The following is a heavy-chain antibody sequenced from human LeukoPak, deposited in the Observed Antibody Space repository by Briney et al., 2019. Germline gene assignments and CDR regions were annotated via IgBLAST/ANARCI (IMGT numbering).Heavy chain of an antibody. CDR3: AKDTAYYPDALDM. CDR1: GFTFSSYS. D-gene: IGHD3-9*01. CDR2: LSGSGDPT. Sequence: GGSLRLSCVASGFTFSSYSMNWVRQAPGKGLEWVSALSGSGDPTYYADTVKGRFTISRDNSKNTLHLQMNSLRAEDTAVYYCAKDTAYYPDALDMWGQGTLVTVSS. V-gene: IGHV3-23*01. J-gene: IGHJ3*02.